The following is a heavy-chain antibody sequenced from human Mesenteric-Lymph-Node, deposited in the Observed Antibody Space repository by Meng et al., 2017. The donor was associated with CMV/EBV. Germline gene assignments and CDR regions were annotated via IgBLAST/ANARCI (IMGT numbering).Heavy chain of an antibody. CDR3: ARDLEVRPNYFDY. J-gene: IGHJ4*02. V-gene: IGHV3-21*01. Sequence: GGSLRLSCAASGFTFRSYAMSWVRQAPGKGLEWVSSISSSSSYIYYADSVKGRFTISRDNAKNSLYLQMNSLRAEDTAVYYCARDLEVRPNYFDYWGQGTLVTVSS. CDR2: ISSSSSYI. CDR1: GFTFRSYA. D-gene: IGHD4-11*01.